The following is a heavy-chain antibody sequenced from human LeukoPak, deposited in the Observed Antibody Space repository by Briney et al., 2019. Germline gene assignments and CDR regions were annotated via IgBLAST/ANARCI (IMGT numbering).Heavy chain of an antibody. CDR3: ARSGYNYYFDY. CDR1: AFIFSNYN. Sequence: GGSLRLSCAASAFIFSNYNMNWVRQAPGKGLEWVSSISMNSNYIYYADSVKGRFTISRDNAKNSLYLQMNSLRAEDTAVYYCARSGYNYYFDYWGQGTLVTVSS. D-gene: IGHD2-15*01. J-gene: IGHJ4*02. CDR2: ISMNSNYI. V-gene: IGHV3-21*01.